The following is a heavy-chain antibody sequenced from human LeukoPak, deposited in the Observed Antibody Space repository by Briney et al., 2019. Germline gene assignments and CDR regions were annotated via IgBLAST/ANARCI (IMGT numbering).Heavy chain of an antibody. CDR2: IIPILGTA. CDR1: GGTFSSYA. CDR3: ARGHTPYYDFWSGYYPDAFDI. V-gene: IGHV1-69*05. D-gene: IGHD3-3*01. Sequence: SVKVSCKASGGTFSSYAISWVRQAPGQGLEWMGGIIPILGTANYAQKFQGRVTITTDESTSTAYMELSSLRSEDTAVYYCARGHTPYYDFWSGYYPDAFDIWGQGTMVTVSS. J-gene: IGHJ3*02.